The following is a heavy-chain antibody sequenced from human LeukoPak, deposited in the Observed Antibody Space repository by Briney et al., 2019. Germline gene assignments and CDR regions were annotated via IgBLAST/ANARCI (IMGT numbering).Heavy chain of an antibody. V-gene: IGHV3-30*03. CDR1: GFTFSSYG. CDR3: ARASGKYSSGQGDY. J-gene: IGHJ4*02. CDR2: ISYDGSNK. D-gene: IGHD6-19*01. Sequence: GSLRLSCAASGFTFSSYGMHWVRQAPGKGLEWVAVISYDGSNKYYADSVKGRFTISRDNSKNTLYLQMNSLRAEDTAVYYCARASGKYSSGQGDYWGQGTLVTVSS.